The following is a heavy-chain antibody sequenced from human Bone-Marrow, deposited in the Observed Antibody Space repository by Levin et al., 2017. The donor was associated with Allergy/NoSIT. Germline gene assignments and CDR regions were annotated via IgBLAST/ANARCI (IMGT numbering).Heavy chain of an antibody. V-gene: IGHV5-51*01. CDR1: GYSFTSYW. D-gene: IGHD1-26*01. CDR3: ARQARGALFAPFLSVGGWFDP. Sequence: GESLKISCKGSGYSFTSYWIGWVRQMPGKGLEWMGIIYPGDSDTRYSPSFQGQVTISADKSISTAYLQWSSLKASDTAMYYCARQARGALFAPFLSVGGWFDPWGQGTLVTVSS. CDR2: IYPGDSDT. J-gene: IGHJ5*02.